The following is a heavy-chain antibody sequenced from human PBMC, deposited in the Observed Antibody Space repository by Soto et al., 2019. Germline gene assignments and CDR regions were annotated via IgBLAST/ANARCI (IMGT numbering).Heavy chain of an antibody. CDR2: ISGSGINT. J-gene: IGHJ6*03. D-gene: IGHD3-9*01. CDR3: AKVGSIWAYYMDV. CDR1: GFSFSTYA. Sequence: ESGGGLAQPGGSLRLSCAASGFSFSTYAMTWVRQAPGKGLEWVSGISGSGINTYYADSVKGRFTISRDHSNNTLYLRMNSLRAEDTAVYYCAKVGSIWAYYMDVWGTGTTVIVSS. V-gene: IGHV3-23*01.